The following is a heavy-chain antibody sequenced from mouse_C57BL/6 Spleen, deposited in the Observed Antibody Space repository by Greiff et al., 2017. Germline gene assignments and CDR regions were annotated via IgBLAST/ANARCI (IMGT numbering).Heavy chain of an antibody. CDR3: ARHYSNYGFAY. J-gene: IGHJ3*01. CDR1: GYTFTSYW. CDR2: INPSSGYT. V-gene: IGHV1-7*01. D-gene: IGHD2-5*01. Sequence: VQGVESGAELAKPGASVKLSCKASGYTFTSYWMHWVKQRPGQGLEWIGYINPSSGYTKYNQKFKDKATLTADKSSSTAYMQLSSLTYEDSAVYYCARHYSNYGFAYWGQGTLVTVSA.